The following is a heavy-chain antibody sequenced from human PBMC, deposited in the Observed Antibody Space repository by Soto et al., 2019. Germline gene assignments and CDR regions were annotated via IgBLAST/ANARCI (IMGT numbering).Heavy chain of an antibody. Sequence: QVQVVQPGAEVKKPGASVKISCKAAGYSFTTYAMHWVRQAPGQRLEWMAWINGGNGNTKYSQKFQDRVTITRDTSANITYMEMSSMRSEDSAVYYCARGKGMEENYYYHGMDVWGQGTTVSVYS. V-gene: IGHV1-3*01. CDR3: ARGKGMEENYYYHGMDV. CDR2: INGGNGNT. J-gene: IGHJ6*02. CDR1: GYSFTTYA. D-gene: IGHD1-1*01.